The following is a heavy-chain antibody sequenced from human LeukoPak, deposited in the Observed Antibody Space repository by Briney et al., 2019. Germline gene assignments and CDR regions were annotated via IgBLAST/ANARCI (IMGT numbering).Heavy chain of an antibody. V-gene: IGHV4-61*02. CDR1: GASISSGNDY. CDR3: ARGTSSGYFDY. Sequence: PSHTLSLTCTVSGASISSGNDYWSWIRQPAGKGLEWIGRVYTGGSTNYNPSLKSRVTLSVDTSKNQFSLKLTSVTAADTAVYYCARGTSSGYFDYWGQGTLVTVSS. CDR2: VYTGGST. D-gene: IGHD3-10*01. J-gene: IGHJ4*02.